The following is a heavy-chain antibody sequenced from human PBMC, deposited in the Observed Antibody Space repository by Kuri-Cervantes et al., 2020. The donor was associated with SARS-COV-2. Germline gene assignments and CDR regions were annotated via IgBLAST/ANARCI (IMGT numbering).Heavy chain of an antibody. CDR1: GGTFSSYT. J-gene: IGHJ4*02. Sequence: SVKVSCKASGGTFSSYTISWVRQAPGQGLEWMGGIIPIFGTANYAQKFQGRVTITADESTSTAYMELSSLRSEDTAVYYCARDVQSSGWTPDYWGQGTLVTVSS. CDR3: ARDVQSSGWTPDY. CDR2: IIPIFGTA. D-gene: IGHD6-19*01. V-gene: IGHV1-69*13.